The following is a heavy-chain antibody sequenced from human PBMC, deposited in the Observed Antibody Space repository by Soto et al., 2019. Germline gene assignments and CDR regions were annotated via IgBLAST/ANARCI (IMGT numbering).Heavy chain of an antibody. Sequence: GGSLRLSCAASGFTFSSYWMSWVRQAPGKGLEWVANIKQDGSEKYYVDSVKGRFTISRDNAKNSLYLQMNSLRAEDTAVYYCARRSRPYYDFWSGPPIYHYYRLDVWGQGTTVTVSS. CDR2: IKQDGSEK. CDR3: ARRSRPYYDFWSGPPIYHYYRLDV. D-gene: IGHD3-3*01. V-gene: IGHV3-7*05. CDR1: GFTFSSYW. J-gene: IGHJ6*02.